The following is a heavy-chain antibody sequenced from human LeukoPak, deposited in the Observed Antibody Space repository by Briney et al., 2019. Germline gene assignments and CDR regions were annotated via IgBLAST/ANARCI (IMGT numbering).Heavy chain of an antibody. Sequence: GASVKVSCKASGYTFNDYHLHWVRLAPGQGREWMGYVNADSGGTYYAQKFQGRVTTTRDTSISTAYMELSRLRSDDTAVYYCARDLGGNSVGYWGQGTLVTVSS. J-gene: IGHJ4*02. CDR3: ARDLGGNSVGY. CDR2: VNADSGGT. CDR1: GYTFNDYH. D-gene: IGHD4-23*01. V-gene: IGHV1-2*02.